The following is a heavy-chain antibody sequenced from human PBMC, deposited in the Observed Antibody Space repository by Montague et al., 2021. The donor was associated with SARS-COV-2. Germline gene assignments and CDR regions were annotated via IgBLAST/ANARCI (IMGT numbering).Heavy chain of an antibody. Sequence: SLRLSCAASGFTFSSYYMNWVRQAPGKGLEWVSSISGSSSYIYYAGSVKGRFTISRDNAKNSLYLQMNGLRAEDTAVYYCARDLPSFFLGIAVAGPFDPWGQGTLVTVSS. J-gene: IGHJ5*02. CDR3: ARDLPSFFLGIAVAGPFDP. D-gene: IGHD6-19*01. V-gene: IGHV3-21*01. CDR1: GFTFSSYY. CDR2: ISGSSSYI.